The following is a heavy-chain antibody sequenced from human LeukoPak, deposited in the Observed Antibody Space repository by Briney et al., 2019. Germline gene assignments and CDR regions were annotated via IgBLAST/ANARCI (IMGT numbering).Heavy chain of an antibody. J-gene: IGHJ4*02. V-gene: IGHV3-21*01. CDR2: ISSSSTYI. CDR1: GFTFSNYA. Sequence: GGSLRPSCAASGFTFSNYAMNWVRQAPGKGLEWVSSISSSSTYIYYADSVKGRFTISRANAKTSLYLQMNSLRAEDTAVYYCARYPLTSSWYYFDYWGQGTLVTVSS. CDR3: ARYPLTSSWYYFDY. D-gene: IGHD6-13*01.